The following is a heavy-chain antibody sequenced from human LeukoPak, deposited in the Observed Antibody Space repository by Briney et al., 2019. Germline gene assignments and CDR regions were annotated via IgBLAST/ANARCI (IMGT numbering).Heavy chain of an antibody. D-gene: IGHD3-3*01. V-gene: IGHV1-2*02. CDR3: ARGGPAGYDFWSGYRNNWFDP. CDR2: INPNSGGT. J-gene: IGHJ5*02. CDR1: GYTFTGYY. Sequence: GASVKVSCKASGYTFTGYYMHWVRQAPGQGLEWMGWINPNSGGTNYAQKFQGRVTMTRDTSISTAYMELSSLRSEDTAVYYCARGGPAGYDFWSGYRNNWFDPWGQGTLVTVSS.